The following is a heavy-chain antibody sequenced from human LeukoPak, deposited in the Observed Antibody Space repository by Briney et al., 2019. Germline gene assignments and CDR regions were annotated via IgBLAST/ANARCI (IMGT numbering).Heavy chain of an antibody. CDR1: GFTFSSYW. Sequence: GGSLRLSCAASGFTFSSYWMSWVRQAPGKGLEWVANIKQDGSEKYYVDSVKGGFTISRDNAKNSLYLQMNSLRAEDTAGYYCARSPGGSWPHYYYYMDVWGKGTTVTVSS. CDR3: ARSPGGSWPHYYYYMDV. CDR2: IKQDGSEK. D-gene: IGHD6-13*01. J-gene: IGHJ6*03. V-gene: IGHV3-7*01.